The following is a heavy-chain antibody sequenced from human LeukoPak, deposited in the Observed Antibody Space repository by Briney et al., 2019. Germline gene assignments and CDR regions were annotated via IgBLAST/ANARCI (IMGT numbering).Heavy chain of an antibody. Sequence: SETLSLTCTVSGGSISSGGYYWNWIRQHPGKGLEWIGYIYYSGSTNYNPSLKSRVTISVDTSKNQFSLKLSSVTAADTAVYYCARSYSGYDLSFDYWGQGTLVTVSS. J-gene: IGHJ4*02. V-gene: IGHV4-61*08. CDR2: IYYSGST. D-gene: IGHD5-12*01. CDR1: GGSISSGGYY. CDR3: ARSYSGYDLSFDY.